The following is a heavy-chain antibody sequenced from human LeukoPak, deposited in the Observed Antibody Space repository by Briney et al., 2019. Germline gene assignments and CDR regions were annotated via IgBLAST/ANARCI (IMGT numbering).Heavy chain of an antibody. CDR3: AKLTVPSSPDLSY. J-gene: IGHJ4*01. V-gene: IGHV3-9*01. CDR1: GFTFEDYA. CDR2: ITWNSGDI. Sequence: TGGSLRLSCAASGFTFEDYAMHWVRQAPGKDLEWVSGITWNSGDIGYADSVKGRFTISRDNSKNSLYLQMNSLRPEDTALYYCAKLTVPSSPDLSYWGHGTQVTVSS. D-gene: IGHD4-17*01.